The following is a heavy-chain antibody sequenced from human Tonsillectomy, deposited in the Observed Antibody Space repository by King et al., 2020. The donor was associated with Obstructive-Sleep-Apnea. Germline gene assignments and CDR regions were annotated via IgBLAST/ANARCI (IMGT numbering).Heavy chain of an antibody. CDR2: ISSDGRTK. Sequence: VQLVESGGGLVKPGGSLRISCAASGFTFSDYYMSWIRQAPGKGLEWVSYISSDGRTKYYADSVKGRFTMSRDNANNSLHLQMNGLRAEDTAVYYCARLLDTAKVHYLDYWGQGTLVTVSS. V-gene: IGHV3-11*01. CDR3: ARLLDTAKVHYLDY. D-gene: IGHD5-18*01. CDR1: GFTFSDYY. J-gene: IGHJ4*02.